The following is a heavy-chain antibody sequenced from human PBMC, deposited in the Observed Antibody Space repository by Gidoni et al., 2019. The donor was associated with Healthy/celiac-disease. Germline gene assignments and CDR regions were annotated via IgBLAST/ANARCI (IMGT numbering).Heavy chain of an antibody. J-gene: IGHJ4*02. Sequence: QVQLQQWGAVLFKPSETLSLTCAVYGGSFSGYYWSWIRQPPGKGLEWIGEIKHSGSTNYNPSIKSRVTISVDTAKNQFALKLSSVTAADTAVYYCARGLVGYYFDYWGQGTLVTVSS. CDR3: ARGLVGYYFDY. CDR1: GGSFSGYY. V-gene: IGHV4-34*01. D-gene: IGHD2-15*01. CDR2: IKHSGST.